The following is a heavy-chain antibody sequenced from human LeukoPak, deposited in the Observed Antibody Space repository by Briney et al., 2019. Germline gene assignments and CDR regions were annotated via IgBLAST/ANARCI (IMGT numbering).Heavy chain of an antibody. V-gene: IGHV3-23*01. J-gene: IGHJ4*02. Sequence: GGSPRLSCAASGFTFSSYAMSWVRHAPGKGLEWVSAISGSGGSTYYADSVKGRFTISRDNSKNTLYLQMNSLRAEDTAVYYCAKGFYGYSSGWYFDYWGQGTLVTVSS. CDR1: GFTFSSYA. CDR3: AKGFYGYSSGWYFDY. CDR2: ISGSGGST. D-gene: IGHD6-19*01.